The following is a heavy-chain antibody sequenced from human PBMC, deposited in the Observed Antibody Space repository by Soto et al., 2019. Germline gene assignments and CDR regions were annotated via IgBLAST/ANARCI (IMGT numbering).Heavy chain of an antibody. V-gene: IGHV4-39*01. Sequence: SETLSLTCTVSGGSISSSSYYWGWIRQPPGKGLEWIGSIYYSGSTYYNPSLKSRVTISVDTSKNQFSLKLSSVTAADTAVYYCARRWDYYYYVMAVWGQGTTVTVSS. D-gene: IGHD6-13*01. CDR3: ARRWDYYYYVMAV. CDR1: GGSISSSSYY. CDR2: IYYSGST. J-gene: IGHJ6*02.